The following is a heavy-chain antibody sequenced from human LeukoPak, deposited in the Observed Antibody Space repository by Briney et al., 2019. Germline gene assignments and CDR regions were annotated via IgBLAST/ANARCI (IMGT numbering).Heavy chain of an antibody. Sequence: SETLSLTCTVSGGSISSYYWSWIRQPPGKGLEWIGYIYYSGSTNYNPSLKSRITISVDTSKNQFSLKLSSVTAADTAVYYCASIAAAGTYYCYGMDVWGQGTTVTVSS. V-gene: IGHV4-59*01. CDR2: IYYSGST. D-gene: IGHD6-13*01. CDR1: GGSISSYY. J-gene: IGHJ6*02. CDR3: ASIAAAGTYYCYGMDV.